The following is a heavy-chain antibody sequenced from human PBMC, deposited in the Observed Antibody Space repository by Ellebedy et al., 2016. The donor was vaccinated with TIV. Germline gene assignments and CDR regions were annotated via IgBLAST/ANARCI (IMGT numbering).Heavy chain of an antibody. V-gene: IGHV3-11*06. CDR2: ISSGSSYT. CDR1: GFTFSDYY. J-gene: IGHJ4*02. CDR3: ARVGRYYFDY. Sequence: GESLKISCAASGFTFSDYYMSWIRQAPGKGLEWVSYISSGSSYTNYADPVKGRFTISRDNAKNSLYLQMNSLRAEDTAVYYCARVGRYYFDYWGQGTLVTVSS. D-gene: IGHD2-15*01.